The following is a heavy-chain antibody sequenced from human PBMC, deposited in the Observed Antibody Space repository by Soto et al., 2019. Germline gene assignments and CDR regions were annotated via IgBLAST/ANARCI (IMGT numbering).Heavy chain of an antibody. V-gene: IGHV3-73*01. Sequence: GGSLRLSCAASGFTFSGSAMHWVRQASGKGLEWVGRIRSKANSYATAYAASVKGRFTISRDDSKNTAYLQMNSLKTEDTAVYYCTRHSAARRDYDIWGQRTMVTVSS. CDR3: TRHSAARRDYDI. D-gene: IGHD5-12*01. CDR1: GFTFSGSA. J-gene: IGHJ3*02. CDR2: IRSKANSYAT.